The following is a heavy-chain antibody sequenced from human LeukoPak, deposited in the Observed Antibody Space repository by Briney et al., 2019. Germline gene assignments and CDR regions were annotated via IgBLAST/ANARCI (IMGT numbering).Heavy chain of an antibody. D-gene: IGHD6-19*01. Sequence: SVKVSCKASGGTFSSYAISWVRQAPGQGLEWMGGIIPIFGTANYAQKFQGRVTITAGESTSTAYMELSSLRSEDTAVYYCAREIAVAGRLDYWGQGTLVTVSS. V-gene: IGHV1-69*13. J-gene: IGHJ4*02. CDR3: AREIAVAGRLDY. CDR2: IIPIFGTA. CDR1: GGTFSSYA.